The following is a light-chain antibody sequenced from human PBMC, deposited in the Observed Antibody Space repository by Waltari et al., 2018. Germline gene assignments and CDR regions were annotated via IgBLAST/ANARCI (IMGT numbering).Light chain of an antibody. Sequence: QSALTQPASVSGSPGQSITISCTGTKSDVGFYNYVSWYQQHPGKAPKVISYDVSQRPSGISNRFSGSKSGNTASLIISGLQADDEADYYCKSYTGTGSWVFGGGTKLTVL. CDR3: KSYTGTGSWV. CDR1: KSDVGFYNY. CDR2: DVS. J-gene: IGLJ3*02. V-gene: IGLV2-14*03.